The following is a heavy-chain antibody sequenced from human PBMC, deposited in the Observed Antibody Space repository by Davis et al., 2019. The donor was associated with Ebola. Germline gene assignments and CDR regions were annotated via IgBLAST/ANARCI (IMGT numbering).Heavy chain of an antibody. CDR1: GFTFRSYD. Sequence: GESLKISCAASGFTFRSYDMHWVRQATGKGQEWVSAIGAAGYTYYPVSVKGRFTISRENAKNSLYLQMNSLRAEDTAVYYCARAGFGSTWFDCWGQGILVTVSS. D-gene: IGHD6-13*01. V-gene: IGHV3-13*01. J-gene: IGHJ5*01. CDR2: IGAAGYT. CDR3: ARAGFGSTWFDC.